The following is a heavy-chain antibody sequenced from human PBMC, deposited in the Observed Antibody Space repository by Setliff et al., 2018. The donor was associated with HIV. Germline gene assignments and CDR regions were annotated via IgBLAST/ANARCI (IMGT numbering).Heavy chain of an antibody. CDR3: ARGLWFGGSYWFDP. CDR2: IYGSGST. V-gene: IGHV4-59*01. CDR1: SGSIKSYY. Sequence: SETLSLTCTVSSGSIKSYYWSWIRQPPGKGLEWVGYIYGSGSTNYNPSLKSRLTISIDMSKNQFSLKLNSVTAADTAVYYCARGLWFGGSYWFDPWGQGTLVTVSS. J-gene: IGHJ5*02. D-gene: IGHD3-10*01.